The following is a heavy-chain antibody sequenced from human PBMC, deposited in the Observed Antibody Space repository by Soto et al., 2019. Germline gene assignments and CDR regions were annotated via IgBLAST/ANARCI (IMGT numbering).Heavy chain of an antibody. J-gene: IGHJ6*02. Sequence: RESLKISSKGSGYSFTSYWIGWVRQMPGKGLEWMGIIYPGDSDTRYSPSFQGQVTISADKFISTAYLQWSSLKASDTAMYYCASRNWDPTRTYYYYGMDVWGQGTTVTVSS. D-gene: IGHD7-27*01. V-gene: IGHV5-51*01. CDR1: GYSFTSYW. CDR3: ASRNWDPTRTYYYYGMDV. CDR2: IYPGDSDT.